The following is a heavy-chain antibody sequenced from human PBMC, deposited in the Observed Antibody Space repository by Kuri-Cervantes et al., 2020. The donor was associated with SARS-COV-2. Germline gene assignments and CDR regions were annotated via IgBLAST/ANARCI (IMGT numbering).Heavy chain of an antibody. CDR2: ISGSGGST. Sequence: GGSLRLSCAASGFTFSSYAMSWVRQAQGKGLEWVSAISGSGGSTYYADSVKGRFTISRDNSKNTLYLQMNSLRAEDTAVYYCAKDRTTHNWGSRAKGYFDYWGQGTLVTVSS. CDR3: AKDRTTHNWGSRAKGYFDY. D-gene: IGHD7-27*01. V-gene: IGHV3-23*01. J-gene: IGHJ4*02. CDR1: GFTFSSYA.